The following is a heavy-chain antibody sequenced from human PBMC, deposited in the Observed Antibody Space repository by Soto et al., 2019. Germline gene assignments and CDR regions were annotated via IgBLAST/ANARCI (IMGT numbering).Heavy chain of an antibody. Sequence: GGSLRLSCAASGFTFSDYYMSWIRQAPGKGLEWVSYISSSSSYTNYADSVKGRFTISRDNAKNSLYLQMNSLRAEDTAVYYCARDTAPYDFWSGHGAFDIWGQGTMVTVSS. J-gene: IGHJ3*02. CDR3: ARDTAPYDFWSGHGAFDI. CDR1: GFTFSDYY. D-gene: IGHD3-3*01. CDR2: ISSSSSYT. V-gene: IGHV3-11*06.